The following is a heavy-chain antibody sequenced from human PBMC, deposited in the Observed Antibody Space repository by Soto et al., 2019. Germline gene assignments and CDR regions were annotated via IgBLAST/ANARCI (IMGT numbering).Heavy chain of an antibody. Sequence: EVQLLESGGGLVQPGGSLRLSCAASGFTFSSYAMSWVRQAPGKGLEWVSAISGSGGSTYYADSVKGRFTISRDNSKNTLYLQMNSLRAEDTAVYYGARWPRSSWSYFDYWGQGTLVTVSS. CDR2: ISGSGGST. CDR3: ARWPRSSWSYFDY. J-gene: IGHJ4*02. CDR1: GFTFSSYA. D-gene: IGHD6-13*01. V-gene: IGHV3-23*01.